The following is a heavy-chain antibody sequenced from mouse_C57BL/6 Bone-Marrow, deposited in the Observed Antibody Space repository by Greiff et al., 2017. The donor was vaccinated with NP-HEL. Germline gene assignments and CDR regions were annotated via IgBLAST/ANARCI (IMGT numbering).Heavy chain of an antibody. V-gene: IGHV5-6*01. Sequence: EVKLMESGGDLVKPGGSLKLSCAASGFTFRSYGMSWVRQTPDKRLEWVATISSGGSYTYYPDSVKGRFTISRDNAKNTLYLQMSSLKSEDTAMYYCARPGYWGQGTTLTVSS. CDR1: GFTFRSYG. J-gene: IGHJ2*01. CDR3: ARPGY. CDR2: ISSGGSYT.